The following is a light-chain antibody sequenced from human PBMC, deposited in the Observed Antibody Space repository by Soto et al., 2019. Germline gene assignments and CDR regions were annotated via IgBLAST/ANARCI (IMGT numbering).Light chain of an antibody. J-gene: IGLJ2*01. CDR1: NSDVGGYNF. V-gene: IGLV2-14*03. CDR3: CSYASSSNRVI. CDR2: DVN. Sequence: SALTQPASVSGSPGQSITISCTGTNSDVGGYNFVYWYQQHPGKAPKLMIYDVNIRPSGVSNRFSGSKSGNTASLTISGLQAEDESDYYCCSYASSSNRVICGGGTKLTVL.